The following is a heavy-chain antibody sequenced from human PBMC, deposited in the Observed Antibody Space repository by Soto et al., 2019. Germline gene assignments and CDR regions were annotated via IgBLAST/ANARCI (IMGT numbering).Heavy chain of an antibody. CDR2: INHSGST. Sequence: SETLSLTCAVYGGSFSCYYWSWIRQPPGKGLEWIGEINHSGSTNYNPSLKSRVTISVETSKKQFSLKLSSVTAADTAVYYCEVEYSSSEWFDPWGQGTLVTVS. CDR1: GGSFSCYY. CDR3: EVEYSSSEWFDP. V-gene: IGHV4-34*01. D-gene: IGHD6-6*01. J-gene: IGHJ5*02.